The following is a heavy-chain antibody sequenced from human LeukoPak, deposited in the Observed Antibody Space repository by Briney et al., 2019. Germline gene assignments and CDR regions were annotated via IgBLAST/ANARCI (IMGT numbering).Heavy chain of an antibody. V-gene: IGHV1-69*04. CDR2: IIPILGIA. CDR1: GGTFSSYA. J-gene: IGHJ4*02. Sequence: SVKVSCKASGGTFSSYAISWVRQAPGQGLEWMGRIIPILGIANYAQKFQGRVTITADKSTSTAYMELSSLRSEDTAVYYCARRRSDSSGYFLDYWGQGTLVTVSS. D-gene: IGHD3-22*01. CDR3: ARRRSDSSGYFLDY.